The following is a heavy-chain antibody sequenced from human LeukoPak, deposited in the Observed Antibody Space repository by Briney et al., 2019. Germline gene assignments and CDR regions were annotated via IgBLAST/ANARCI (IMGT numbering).Heavy chain of an antibody. J-gene: IGHJ4*02. CDR3: AREKAYYDSSGYYSLFDY. D-gene: IGHD3-22*01. Sequence: PGGSLRLSCVASGFTFNSYGMSWVRQAPGKGLEWVANIRQDGSEKYYVDSVRGRFAISRDNAKNSLYLQMNSLRAEDTAVYYCAREKAYYDSSGYYSLFDYWGQGTLVTVSS. V-gene: IGHV3-7*03. CDR1: GFTFNSYG. CDR2: IRQDGSEK.